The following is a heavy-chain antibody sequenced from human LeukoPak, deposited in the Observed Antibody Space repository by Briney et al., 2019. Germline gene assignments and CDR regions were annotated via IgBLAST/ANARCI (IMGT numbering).Heavy chain of an antibody. CDR2: IYYSGST. V-gene: IGHV4-59*01. CDR1: GGSISNYF. J-gene: IGHJ6*03. D-gene: IGHD5-18*01. CDR3: ARAGRGYNYGFVPSEVDYYYYYMDV. Sequence: SETLSLTCTVSGGSISNYFWTWIRQPPGKGLEWIGYIYYSGSTNYNPSLKSPVTISVDTSKNQFSLKLSSVTAADTAVYYCARAGRGYNYGFVPSEVDYYYYYMDVWGKGTTVTVSS.